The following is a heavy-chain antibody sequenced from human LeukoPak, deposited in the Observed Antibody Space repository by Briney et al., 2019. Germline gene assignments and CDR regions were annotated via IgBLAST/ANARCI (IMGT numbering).Heavy chain of an antibody. V-gene: IGHV4-39*07. CDR1: GGSISTSNYY. J-gene: IGHJ6*03. D-gene: IGHD5-12*01. Sequence: SETLSLTCTVSGGSISTSNYYWGWIRQPPGKGLEWIGNIYYSGSTNYNPSLKSRVTISVDTSKNQFSLKLSSVTAADTAVYYCVRLAPYYYYYMDVWGKGTTVTVSS. CDR2: IYYSGST. CDR3: VRLAPYYYYYMDV.